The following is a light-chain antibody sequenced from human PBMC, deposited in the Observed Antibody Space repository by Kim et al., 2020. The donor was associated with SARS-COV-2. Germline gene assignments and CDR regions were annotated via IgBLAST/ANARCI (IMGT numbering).Light chain of an antibody. CDR2: DVT. CDR3: SSYSSSSPHV. Sequence: GQSVTISCAGTSSDVGAYNYVSWYQQHPGKAPKLMIYDVTNRPSGVSNRFSGSKPGNTASLSISGLQAEDEADYYCSSYSSSSPHVFGTGTKVTVL. CDR1: SSDVGAYNY. J-gene: IGLJ1*01. V-gene: IGLV2-14*03.